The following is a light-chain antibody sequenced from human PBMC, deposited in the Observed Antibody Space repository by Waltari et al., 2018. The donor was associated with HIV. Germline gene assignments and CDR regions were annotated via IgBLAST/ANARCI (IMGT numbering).Light chain of an antibody. J-gene: IGLJ2*01. CDR1: SSDVGGYNL. Sequence: QSALTQPASVSGSPGQSITISCTGTSSDVGGYNLVSWYQQHPGKAPKLMIYEVSKRHTGGSNRFSGSNPGNTASLTIAGLQAEDEADYYCCAYAGSTTYVIFGGGTKLTVL. CDR3: CAYAGSTTYVI. V-gene: IGLV2-23*02. CDR2: EVS.